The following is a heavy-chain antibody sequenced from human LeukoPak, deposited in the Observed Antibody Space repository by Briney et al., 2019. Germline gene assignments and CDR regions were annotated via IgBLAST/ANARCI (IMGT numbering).Heavy chain of an antibody. J-gene: IGHJ5*02. CDR3: ARSGILTGYPAYP. CDR2: IYYSGST. CDR1: GGSISSGGYY. Sequence: PSQTLSLTCTVSGGSISSGGYYWSWIRQHPGKGLEWIGYIYYSGSTYYNPSLKSRVTISVDTSKNQFSLKLSSVTAADTAVYYCARSGILTGYPAYPWGQETLVTVSS. V-gene: IGHV4-31*03. D-gene: IGHD3-9*01.